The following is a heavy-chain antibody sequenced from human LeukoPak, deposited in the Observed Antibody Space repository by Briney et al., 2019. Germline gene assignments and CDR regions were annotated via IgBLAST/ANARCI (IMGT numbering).Heavy chain of an antibody. CDR3: AKVMNLAFYCGGDCYPIDY. Sequence: PGGSLRLSCAASGFTFSSYGMHWVRQAPGKGLEWVAFIRYDGSNKYYADSVKGRFTISRDNSKNTLYLQMNSLRAEDTAVYYCAKVMNLAFYCGGDCYPIDYWGQGTLVTVSS. J-gene: IGHJ4*02. CDR2: IRYDGSNK. D-gene: IGHD2-21*02. CDR1: GFTFSSYG. V-gene: IGHV3-30*02.